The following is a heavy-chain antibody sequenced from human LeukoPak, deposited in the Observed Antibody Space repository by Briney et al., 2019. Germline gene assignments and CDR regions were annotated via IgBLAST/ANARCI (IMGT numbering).Heavy chain of an antibody. CDR2: IKGDGGSP. J-gene: IGHJ4*02. Sequence: GGSLRLSCAASGFTFSNYWMHWVRQAPGKGLVWVSRIKGDGGSPTYADSVKGRFTISRDNAKHTLYLQMNSLRAEETAVYYCARKPDYYGADYWGQGTLVTVSS. V-gene: IGHV3-74*01. CDR1: GFTFSNYW. CDR3: ARKPDYYGADY. D-gene: IGHD3-10*01.